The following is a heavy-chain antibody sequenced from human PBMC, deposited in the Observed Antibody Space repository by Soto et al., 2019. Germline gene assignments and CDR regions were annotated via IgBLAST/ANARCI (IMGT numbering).Heavy chain of an antibody. CDR3: ARDPMGRGVPLDY. CDR2: VSSDGGFT. V-gene: IGHV3-11*06. J-gene: IGHJ4*02. Sequence: GSQRRSCEASGFAYSDYYMRWIRQVPGRGLECLSYVSSDGGFTHYADSVQGRFTISRDNTKNSLFLEMKGLRAEDTALYFCARDPMGRGVPLDYWGPGTLVTVSS. CDR1: GFAYSDYY. D-gene: IGHD3-10*01.